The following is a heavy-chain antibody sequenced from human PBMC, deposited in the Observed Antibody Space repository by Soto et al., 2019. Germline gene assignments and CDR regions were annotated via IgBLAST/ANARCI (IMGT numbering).Heavy chain of an antibody. CDR1: GYSFTSYG. CDR2: INAANDDP. V-gene: IGHV1-3*01. D-gene: IGHD1-26*01. J-gene: IGHJ4*02. Sequence: ASVKVSCKTSGYSFTSYGLHLVRQAPRQRLEWMGWINAANDDPKTSQKFQGRVTLTRDTSASTAYMELSGLISEDTAVYYCARVVEGRYLEPQFDFWGQGTLVTVSS. CDR3: ARVVEGRYLEPQFDF.